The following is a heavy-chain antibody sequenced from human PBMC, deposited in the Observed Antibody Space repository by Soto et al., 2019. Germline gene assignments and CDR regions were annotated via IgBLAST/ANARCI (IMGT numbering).Heavy chain of an antibody. CDR3: AREDDTTGHYSWFDL. Sequence: QVQLEQSGPELKKPGSSVKVSCKPSGVTFDSFTFSWVRQPPGQGLEWMGGFVPMFGSASVAQRFQGRVRITADASTGTGYMELSDLRSDDSAIYYCAREDDTTGHYSWFDLWGPGTLVTVSS. CDR2: FVPMFGSA. D-gene: IGHD3-9*01. V-gene: IGHV1-69*01. J-gene: IGHJ5*02. CDR1: GVTFDSFT.